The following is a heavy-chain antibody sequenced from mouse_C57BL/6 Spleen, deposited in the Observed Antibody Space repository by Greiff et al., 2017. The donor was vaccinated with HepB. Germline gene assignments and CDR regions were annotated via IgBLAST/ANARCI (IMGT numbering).Heavy chain of an antibody. CDR1: GYTFTSYW. Sequence: QVQLQQPGAELVKPGASVKMSCKASGYTFTSYWITWVKQRPGQGLEWIGDISPGSGSTNYNEKFKSKATLTVDTSSSTAYMQLSSLTSEDSAVYYCARRGLRTGYFDVWGTGTTVTVSS. CDR3: ARRGLRTGYFDV. CDR2: ISPGSGST. V-gene: IGHV1-55*01. D-gene: IGHD1-1*01. J-gene: IGHJ1*03.